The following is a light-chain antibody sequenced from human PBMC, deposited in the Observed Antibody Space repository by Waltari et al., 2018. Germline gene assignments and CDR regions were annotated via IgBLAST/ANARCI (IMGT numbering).Light chain of an antibody. J-gene: IGLJ3*02. Sequence: QPVLTLPPSASGTPGQVVSFSCSGSSSNVGNNYVYRYQQPPGTAPKLLIYKNDQRPSGVPDRFFGSKSDTSASLVISGLRSEDEGHYTCATWDDSLNSWVFGGGTKLTIL. V-gene: IGLV1-47*01. CDR2: KND. CDR3: ATWDDSLNSWV. CDR1: SSNVGNNY.